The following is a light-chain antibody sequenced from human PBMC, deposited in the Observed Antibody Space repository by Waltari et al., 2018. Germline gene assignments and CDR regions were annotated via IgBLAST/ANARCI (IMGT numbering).Light chain of an antibody. CDR2: RNN. Sequence: QSVLTQAPSASGTPGQRVTISCSGSSSNIGGTSYVYWYQQPPGTAPRLLIYRNNKGPSGVPDRFSGAKSGKSASLAISGLRSEDEADYYCAAWDDSLSTLLFGGGTKLTVL. J-gene: IGLJ2*01. CDR3: AAWDDSLSTLL. CDR1: SSNIGGTSY. V-gene: IGLV1-47*01.